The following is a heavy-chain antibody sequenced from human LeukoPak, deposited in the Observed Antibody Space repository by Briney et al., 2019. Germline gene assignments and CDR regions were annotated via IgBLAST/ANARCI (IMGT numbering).Heavy chain of an antibody. CDR3: ARGAGSSWYFYFDY. CDR2: ISSSSTTI. J-gene: IGHJ4*02. V-gene: IGHV3-48*04. Sequence: PGGSLRLSCAASGFTFSSYSMMWVRQAPGKGLEWVSYISSSSTTIHYADSVKGRFTISRDNAKNSLYLQMNSLRVEDTAVYHCARGAGSSWYFYFDYWGQGTLVTVSS. CDR1: GFTFSSYS. D-gene: IGHD6-13*01.